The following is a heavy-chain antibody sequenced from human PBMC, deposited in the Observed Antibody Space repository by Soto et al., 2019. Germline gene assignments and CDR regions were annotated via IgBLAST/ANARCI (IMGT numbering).Heavy chain of an antibody. CDR1: GSSISRYA. Sequence: GYLRLSCTGSGSSISRYAMSWVRQAPGKGLEWVSGMTTRDGEAFYVDSVKGRFTISRDNSKNTLHLQMNGLRAEDTAVYYCAKEGISRKLDFDYWGQGTLVTVSS. CDR2: MTTRDGEA. V-gene: IGHV3-23*01. J-gene: IGHJ4*02. CDR3: AKEGISRKLDFDY.